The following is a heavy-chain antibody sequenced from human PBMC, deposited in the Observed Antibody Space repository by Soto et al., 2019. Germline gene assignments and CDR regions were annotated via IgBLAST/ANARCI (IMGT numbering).Heavy chain of an antibody. CDR2: LNPNSGNT. Sequence: ASVKVSCKASGYTYTSYDITWVRPATVQGHEWMVCLNPNSGNTGYAQKFQGRVTMTRNTSISTAYMELSSLRSEDTAVYYCARGSVSDTAMVLNAFDIWGQRTMVTVSS. V-gene: IGHV1-8*01. J-gene: IGHJ3*02. CDR3: ARGSVSDTAMVLNAFDI. D-gene: IGHD5-18*01. CDR1: GYTYTSYD.